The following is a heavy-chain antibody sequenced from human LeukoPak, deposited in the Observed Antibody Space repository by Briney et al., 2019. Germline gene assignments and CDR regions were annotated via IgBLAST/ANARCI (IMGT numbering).Heavy chain of an antibody. Sequence: GSLRLSCEASGFTFDNYAMHWVRQAPGKGLEWIGYIYYSGSTNYNPSLKSRVTISVDTSKNQFSLKLTSVTAADTAVYYCASRGVAAAYDAFDIWGQGTMVTVSS. J-gene: IGHJ3*02. CDR1: GFTFDNYA. CDR3: ASRGVAAAYDAFDI. V-gene: IGHV4-59*08. CDR2: IYYSGST. D-gene: IGHD6-13*01.